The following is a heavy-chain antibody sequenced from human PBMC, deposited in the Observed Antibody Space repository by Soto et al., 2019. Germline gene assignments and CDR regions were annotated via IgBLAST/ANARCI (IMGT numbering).Heavy chain of an antibody. V-gene: IGHV4-59*01. J-gene: IGHJ5*02. D-gene: IGHD6-13*01. CDR3: ARARASSGTFWFDP. CDR2: THYTGNT. CDR1: PGSIRNFY. Sequence: QVQLQESGPGLVRPSETLSLTCSVSPGSIRNFYWSWIRQPPGKGLEWIAYTHYTGNTNYNPSLKSRVAISVDTSKNHFSLTLTSVTAADTAVYYCARARASSGTFWFDPWGQGTLVSVSS.